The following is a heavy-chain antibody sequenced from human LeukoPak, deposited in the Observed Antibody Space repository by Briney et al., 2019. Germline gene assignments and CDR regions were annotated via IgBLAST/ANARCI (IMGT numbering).Heavy chain of an antibody. CDR3: ARGRFRGNSPLGY. CDR2: MNPNSGNT. D-gene: IGHD4-23*01. V-gene: IGHV1-8*03. J-gene: IGHJ4*02. CDR1: GGTFSSYA. Sequence: ASVKVSCKASGGTFSSYAINWVRQATGQGLEWMGWMNPNSGNTGYAQKFQGRVTITRNTSISTAYMELSSLRSEDTAVYYCARGRFRGNSPLGYWGQGTLVTVSS.